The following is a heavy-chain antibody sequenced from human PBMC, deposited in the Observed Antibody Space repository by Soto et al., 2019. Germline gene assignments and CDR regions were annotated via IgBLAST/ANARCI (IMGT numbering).Heavy chain of an antibody. D-gene: IGHD3-10*01. V-gene: IGHV5-51*01. J-gene: IGHJ6*02. Sequence: PGESLKISCKGSGYSFTSYWIGWVRQMPGKGLEWMGIIYPGDSDTRYSPSFQGQVTISADKSISTAYLQWSSLKASDTAMYYCARLLLWFGEQRYGMDVWGQGTTVTISS. CDR2: IYPGDSDT. CDR1: GYSFTSYW. CDR3: ARLLLWFGEQRYGMDV.